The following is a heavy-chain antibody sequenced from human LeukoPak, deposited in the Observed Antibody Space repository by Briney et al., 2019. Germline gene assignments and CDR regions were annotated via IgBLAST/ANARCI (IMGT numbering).Heavy chain of an antibody. CDR2: ISYDGTKS. V-gene: IGHV3-30*18. J-gene: IGHJ4*02. D-gene: IGHD2-15*01. Sequence: GGSLRLSCAASGFTFTKFGMHWVHQGPGKGLQWVAIISYDGTKSKYADSVKGRFTISRDNSKNTVYLQMNSLRAEDTAIYYCAKDHDGSGFYLGYFQHWGQGALVTVSS. CDR3: AKDHDGSGFYLGYFQH. CDR1: GFTFTKFG.